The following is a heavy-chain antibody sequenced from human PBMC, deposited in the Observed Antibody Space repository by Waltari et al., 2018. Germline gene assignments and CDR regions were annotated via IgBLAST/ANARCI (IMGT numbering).Heavy chain of an antibody. Sequence: QLQLQESGPGLVKPSETLSLTCTVSGGSISSSSYYWGWIRQPPGKGLEWIGSIYYSGSTYYNPSLKSRVTISVDTSKNQFSLKLSSVTAADTAVYYCARPRGDYDSYYFDYWGQGTLVTVSS. CDR1: GGSISSSSYY. CDR2: IYYSGST. J-gene: IGHJ4*02. CDR3: ARPRGDYDSYYFDY. V-gene: IGHV4-39*01. D-gene: IGHD4-17*01.